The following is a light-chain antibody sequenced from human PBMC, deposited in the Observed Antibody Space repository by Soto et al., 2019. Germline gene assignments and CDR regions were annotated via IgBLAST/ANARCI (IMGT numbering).Light chain of an antibody. CDR3: CSYAISSTRV. Sequence: QSALTQPASVSGSPGQSITISCTGISSDIGHYNYVSWYQQYPGKAPKLMIYDVNSRPSGVSIRFSGSKSGNTASLTISGLQAEDEADYYCCSYAISSTRVFGGGTKLTVL. J-gene: IGLJ2*01. V-gene: IGLV2-14*01. CDR1: SSDIGHYNY. CDR2: DVN.